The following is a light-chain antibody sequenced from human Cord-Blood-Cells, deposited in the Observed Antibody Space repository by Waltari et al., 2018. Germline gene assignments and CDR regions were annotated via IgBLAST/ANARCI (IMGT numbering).Light chain of an antibody. CDR3: QQSYSTLT. J-gene: IGKJ4*01. CDR2: AAS. CDR1: QSISSY. Sequence: DIQMTQPPSSLSASVGHRVTITCPASQSISSYLNWYQQKPGKAPKLLIYAASSLKSGVPSRFSGSGAGTDFTLTISSLQPVDFATYYCQQSYSTLTFGGGTKVEIK. V-gene: IGKV1-39*01.